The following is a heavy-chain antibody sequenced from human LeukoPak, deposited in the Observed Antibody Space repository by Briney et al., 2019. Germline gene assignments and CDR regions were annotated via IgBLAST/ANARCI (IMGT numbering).Heavy chain of an antibody. J-gene: IGHJ4*02. V-gene: IGHV4-39*07. CDR3: ASRGSGWYFDY. CDR2: IYNSGTT. D-gene: IGHD6-19*01. Sequence: SETLSLTCTVSGGFISSPSYYWGWIRQPPGKGLEWIGSIYNSGTTYYNPSLKSRVTISVDTSKNQFSLKLSSVTAADTAVYYCASRGSGWYFDYWGQGTLVTVSS. CDR1: GGFISSPSYY.